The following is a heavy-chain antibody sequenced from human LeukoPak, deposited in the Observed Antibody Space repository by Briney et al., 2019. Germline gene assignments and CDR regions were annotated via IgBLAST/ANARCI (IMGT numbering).Heavy chain of an antibody. CDR2: ISSTSNYI. CDR1: GFNFNTYS. J-gene: IGHJ6*02. D-gene: IGHD7-27*01. Sequence: PGGSLRLSCAVSGFNFNTYSMNWVRQAPGKGPEWVSSISSTSNYIYYAESVKGRFAVSRDNAKNPLYLQMNSLRADDTAVYYCARAGDILLVSYFHYYGMDVWGQGTTVIVSS. CDR3: ARAGDILLVSYFHYYGMDV. V-gene: IGHV3-21*01.